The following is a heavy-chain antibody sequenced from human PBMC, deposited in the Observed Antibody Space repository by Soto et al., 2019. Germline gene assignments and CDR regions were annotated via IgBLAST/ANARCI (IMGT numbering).Heavy chain of an antibody. CDR3: AKNQERELPRVIDF. CDR1: GLTFSNYA. V-gene: IGHV3-23*01. J-gene: IGHJ4*02. CDR2: MSGSSSTT. D-gene: IGHD1-7*01. Sequence: SAGSLSLSCSASGLTFSNYAMSWVRQAPGGGLEWVSSMSGSSSTTYYADSVRGRFTISRDRSKNTLYLQMSSLRAEDTALYYCAKNQERELPRVIDFWGQGTLVTVYS.